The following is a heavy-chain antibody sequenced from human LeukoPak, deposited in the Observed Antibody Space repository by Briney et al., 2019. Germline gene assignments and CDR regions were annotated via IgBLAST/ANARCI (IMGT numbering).Heavy chain of an antibody. Sequence: SETLSLTCTVSGGSIGSGGYYWSWIRQHPGKGLEWIGYIYYSGSTYYNPSLKSRVTISVDTSKNQFSLKLSSVTAADTAVYYCASTAKYYDFWSGYYGWFDPWGQGTLVTVSS. CDR3: ASTAKYYDFWSGYYGWFDP. CDR2: IYYSGST. D-gene: IGHD3-3*01. CDR1: GGSIGSGGYY. J-gene: IGHJ5*02. V-gene: IGHV4-31*03.